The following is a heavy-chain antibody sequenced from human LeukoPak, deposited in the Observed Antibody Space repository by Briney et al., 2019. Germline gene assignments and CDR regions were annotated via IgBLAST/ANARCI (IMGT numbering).Heavy chain of an antibody. CDR2: ISAYNGNT. D-gene: IGHD2-15*01. J-gene: IGHJ3*02. V-gene: IGHV1-18*01. Sequence: ASVKVSCKASGYTFTSYGISWVRQAPGQGLEWMGWISAYNGNTNYAQKLQGRVTMTTDTSTSTAYMELRSLRSDDTAVYYCASSLVAWGAFDIWGQGTMVTVSS. CDR3: ASSLVAWGAFDI. CDR1: GYTFTSYG.